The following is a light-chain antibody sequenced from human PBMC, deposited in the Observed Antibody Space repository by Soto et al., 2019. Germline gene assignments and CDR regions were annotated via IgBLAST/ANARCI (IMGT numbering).Light chain of an antibody. Sequence: EIVLTQSPATLSLSPGERATLSCRASQSVSKYLAWYQQKPGQAPRLLIHDASNRATGIPARFSGRGSGTHFTLTISSLEPEDFGVYYCQQRSNWPQITFGGGTKVEIK. CDR2: DAS. V-gene: IGKV3-11*01. CDR1: QSVSKY. CDR3: QQRSNWPQIT. J-gene: IGKJ4*01.